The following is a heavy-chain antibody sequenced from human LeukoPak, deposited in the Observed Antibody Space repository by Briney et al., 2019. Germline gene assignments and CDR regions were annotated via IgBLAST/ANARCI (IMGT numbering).Heavy chain of an antibody. CDR1: GFIFSDYS. D-gene: IGHD2-2*01. Sequence: GGSLRLSCAASGFIFSDYSMNWVRQAPGKGLEWISYIGIDSGNTKYADSVKGRFTISGDKAKNSLYLQMNSLRVEDTAVYYCARDHKYAFDNWGQGSLVTVSS. J-gene: IGHJ4*02. CDR2: IGIDSGNT. V-gene: IGHV3-48*01. CDR3: ARDHKYAFDN.